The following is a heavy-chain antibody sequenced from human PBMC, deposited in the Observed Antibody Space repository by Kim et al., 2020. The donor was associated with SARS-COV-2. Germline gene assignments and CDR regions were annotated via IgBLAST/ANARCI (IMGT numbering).Heavy chain of an antibody. J-gene: IGHJ4*02. CDR3: ACKSELATIKGFDF. V-gene: IGHV3-23*01. CDR2: ISGDGRTS. CDR1: GFPFSSYA. Sequence: GGSLRLSCSASGFPFSSYAMSWVRQAPGKGLEWVSFISGDGRTSYYAYSVRGRFIVSRDSSKDTLTLQLNSLTADDTAVYYCACKSELATIKGFDFWGQGVRVTVSS. D-gene: IGHD1-26*01.